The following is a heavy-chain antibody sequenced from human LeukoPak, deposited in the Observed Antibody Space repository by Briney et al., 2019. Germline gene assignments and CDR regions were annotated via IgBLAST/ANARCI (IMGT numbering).Heavy chain of an antibody. J-gene: IGHJ4*02. CDR2: ISGSGGST. V-gene: IGHV3-23*01. Sequence: GGSLRLSCAASGFTLSSYAMSWVRQAPGKGLEWVAAISGSGGSTYYADSVKGRFTISTDNSKNTLDLQMNSLRAEDTAVYYCAKAAYYYDSSGYLDYWGQGTLVTVSS. D-gene: IGHD3-22*01. CDR1: GFTLSSYA. CDR3: AKAAYYYDSSGYLDY.